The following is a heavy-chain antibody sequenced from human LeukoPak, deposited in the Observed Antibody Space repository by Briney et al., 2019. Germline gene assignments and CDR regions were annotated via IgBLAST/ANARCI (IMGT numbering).Heavy chain of an antibody. V-gene: IGHV1-69*04. D-gene: IGHD5-12*01. CDR1: GGTFSNYG. J-gene: IGHJ4*02. Sequence: ASVKVSCKASGGTFSNYGINWVRQAPGQGPEWTGRIVPILGVTSYAQEFQGRVTISADKSTTTVYMELSSLRSEDTAVYYCARDRGYEGGFDYWGQGTLVTVSS. CDR3: ARDRGYEGGFDY. CDR2: IVPILGVT.